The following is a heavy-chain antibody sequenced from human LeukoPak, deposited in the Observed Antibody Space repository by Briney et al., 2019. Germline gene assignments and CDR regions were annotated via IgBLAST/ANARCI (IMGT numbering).Heavy chain of an antibody. Sequence: SETLSLTCTVFGDSVSSSNYYWAWFRQPPGKGLDWIGSLYYDGRTYYSPSLESRVTVSVDTSKNQFALKLTSVTAADTAVYYCVRWRGKWDVNWFDPWGPGTLVTVSS. CDR2: LYYDGRT. V-gene: IGHV4-39*01. CDR3: VRWRGKWDVNWFDP. CDR1: GDSVSSSNYY. D-gene: IGHD1-26*01. J-gene: IGHJ5*02.